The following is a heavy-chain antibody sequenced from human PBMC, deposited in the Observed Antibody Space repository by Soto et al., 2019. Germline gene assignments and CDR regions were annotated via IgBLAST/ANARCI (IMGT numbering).Heavy chain of an antibody. CDR3: SRGAPVDWLSGYCDY. J-gene: IGHJ4*02. CDR2: IRSKAYGGTT. Sequence: GGSLRLSCTASGFTFGDYAMSWFRQAPGKGLEWVGFIRSKAYGGTTEYAASVKGRFTISRDDSKSIAYLQMNSLKTEDTAVYYFSRGAPVDWLSGYCDYWGQGTLVTVS. D-gene: IGHD3-9*01. V-gene: IGHV3-49*03. CDR1: GFTFGDYA.